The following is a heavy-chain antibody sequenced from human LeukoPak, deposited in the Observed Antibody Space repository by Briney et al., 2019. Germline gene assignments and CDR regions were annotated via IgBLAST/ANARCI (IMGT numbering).Heavy chain of an antibody. Sequence: GRSLSLSCAASGFTFSNYGMHWVRQAPGKGLEWVALIWHDGSQKNYADSVKGRFTISRDNSKNTLYLQMNSLRAEDTAIYYCANNFDYWGQGTLVTVSS. V-gene: IGHV3-33*06. J-gene: IGHJ4*02. CDR3: ANNFDY. CDR1: GFTFSNYG. CDR2: IWHDGSQK.